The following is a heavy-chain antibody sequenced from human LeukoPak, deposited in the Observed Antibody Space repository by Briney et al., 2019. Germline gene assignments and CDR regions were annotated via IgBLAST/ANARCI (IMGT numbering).Heavy chain of an antibody. Sequence: GGSLRLSCAASGLIFSNYAVSWVRQAPGKGLEWVSAISGSGATTYYADSVKGRFTISRDNSRNTLYLQMNRLRVEDTAVYYCAKDRSGTYYLFDSWGQGTLVTVSS. CDR2: ISGSGATT. CDR3: AKDRSGTYYLFDS. J-gene: IGHJ4*02. D-gene: IGHD3-10*01. CDR1: GLIFSNYA. V-gene: IGHV3-23*01.